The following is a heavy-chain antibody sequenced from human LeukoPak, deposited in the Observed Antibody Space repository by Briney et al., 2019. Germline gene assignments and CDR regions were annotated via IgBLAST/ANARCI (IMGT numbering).Heavy chain of an antibody. CDR3: AKGHSHGDFYFEY. D-gene: IGHD4-17*01. Sequence: PGGSLILSCAASGFTFSSYAMSWVRQAPGKGLDWVSGISGGGGSTYYADAVKGRFTISRDNSKNTLYLQMNSLRAEDTAVYYCAKGHSHGDFYFEYWGQGTLVTVSS. CDR1: GFTFSSYA. CDR2: ISGGGGST. J-gene: IGHJ4*02. V-gene: IGHV3-23*01.